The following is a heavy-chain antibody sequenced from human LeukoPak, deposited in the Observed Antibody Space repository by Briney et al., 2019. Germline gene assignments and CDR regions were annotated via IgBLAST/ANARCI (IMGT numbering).Heavy chain of an antibody. CDR3: ARDSNYYDSSGYYYPSFDY. CDR1: GYTFTNYY. D-gene: IGHD3-22*01. J-gene: IGHJ4*02. Sequence: ASVKVSCKASGYTFTNYYIHWVRQAPGQRLEWMGWINAGNGNTKYSQEFQGRVTITRDTSASTAYMELSSLRSEDMAVYYCARDSNYYDSSGYYYPSFDYWGQGTLVTVSS. V-gene: IGHV1-3*03. CDR2: INAGNGNT.